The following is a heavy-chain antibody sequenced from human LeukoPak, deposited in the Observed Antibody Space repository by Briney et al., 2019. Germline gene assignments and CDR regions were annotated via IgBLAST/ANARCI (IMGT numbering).Heavy chain of an antibody. J-gene: IGHJ4*02. CDR3: TRSGYSYGLYYFDF. D-gene: IGHD5-18*01. V-gene: IGHV3-23*01. Sequence: GGSLRLSCAAYGFTFSSYAMSWVRQAPRKGLEWVSGISTSGDTTYYADSVKGRFTISRDNSKNTLYLQMNSLRAEDTAVYYCTRSGYSYGLYYFDFWGQGTLVTVSS. CDR1: GFTFSSYA. CDR2: ISTSGDTT.